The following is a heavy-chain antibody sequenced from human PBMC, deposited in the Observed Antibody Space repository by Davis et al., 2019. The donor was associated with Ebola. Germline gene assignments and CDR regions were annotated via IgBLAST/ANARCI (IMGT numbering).Heavy chain of an antibody. J-gene: IGHJ4*02. Sequence: PGGSLRLSCAASGFTFSSYWMSWVRQAPGKGLEWVANIKQAGSDKYYVDSVKGRFTISRDNAKNSLYLQMNSLRAEDTAVYYCARDLHGSGSYLYYFDYWGQGTLVTVSS. V-gene: IGHV3-7*01. D-gene: IGHD3-10*01. CDR3: ARDLHGSGSYLYYFDY. CDR2: IKQAGSDK. CDR1: GFTFSSYW.